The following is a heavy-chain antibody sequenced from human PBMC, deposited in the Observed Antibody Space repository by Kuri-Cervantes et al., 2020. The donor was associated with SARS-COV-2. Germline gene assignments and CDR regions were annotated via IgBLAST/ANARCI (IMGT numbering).Heavy chain of an antibody. Sequence: SETLSLTCTVSGGSISSSSYYWGWIRQPPGKGLEWIRSIYYSGSTYYNPSLKSRVTISVDTSKNQFSLRLSSVTAADTAVYYCVRGTLGADCWGQGTLVTVSS. D-gene: IGHD3-16*01. J-gene: IGHJ4*02. CDR2: IYYSGST. CDR3: VRGTLGADC. V-gene: IGHV4-39*07. CDR1: GGSISSSSYY.